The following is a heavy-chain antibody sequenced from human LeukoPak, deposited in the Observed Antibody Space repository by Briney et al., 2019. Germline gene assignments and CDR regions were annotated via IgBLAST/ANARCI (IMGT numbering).Heavy chain of an antibody. CDR3: ARDLVVVARFNWFDP. D-gene: IGHD2-15*01. CDR1: GYTFTSYG. J-gene: IGHJ5*02. Sequence: ASVKVSCKASGYTFTSYGISWVRQAPGQGLEWMGWISAYNGNTNNAQKLQGRVTITTDTSTTTDYMELRSMRSDDTAVYYCARDLVVVARFNWFDPWGQGTLITVSS. V-gene: IGHV1-18*01. CDR2: ISAYNGNT.